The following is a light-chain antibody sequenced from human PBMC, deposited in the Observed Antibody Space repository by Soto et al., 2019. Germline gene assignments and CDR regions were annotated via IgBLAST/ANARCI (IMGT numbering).Light chain of an antibody. CDR3: QQLNSYLL. Sequence: DIQLTQSPSFLSASVGDRVTITCLASQGISSYLAWYQQKPGKAPKLLIYAASTLQSGVPSRFSGSGSGTEFTLTISSLQPEDFATYYCQQLNSYLLFGGGTKVEIK. CDR2: AAS. J-gene: IGKJ4*01. V-gene: IGKV1-9*01. CDR1: QGISSY.